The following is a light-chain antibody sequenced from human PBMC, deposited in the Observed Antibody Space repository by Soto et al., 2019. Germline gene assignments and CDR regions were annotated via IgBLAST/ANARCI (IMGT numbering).Light chain of an antibody. Sequence: QSVLTQSPSASASLGASVKLTCTLSSGHSSYAIAWHQQQPEKGPRYLMKLNSDGSHSKGDGIPDRFSGSSSGAERYLTISSLQHEDEADYYCQTWGTGIWVFGGGTKLTVL. CDR1: SGHSSYA. J-gene: IGLJ3*02. CDR3: QTWGTGIWV. CDR2: LNSDGSH. V-gene: IGLV4-69*01.